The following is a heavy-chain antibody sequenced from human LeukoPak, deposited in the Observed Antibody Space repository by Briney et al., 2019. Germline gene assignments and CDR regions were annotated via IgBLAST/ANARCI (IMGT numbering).Heavy chain of an antibody. D-gene: IGHD3-16*01. J-gene: IGHJ6*02. CDR3: VGPYTFRPYCMDV. CDR1: GFPFRSYA. V-gene: IGHV3-64D*09. Sequence: GGSPRLSCSASGFPFRSYAMHWVRQAPGKGLEYVSAISDSGGSTYYADSVKGRFTISRENSKNTLYLQMSGWRAKDTVDYVEVGPYTFRPYCMDVCGQGTTVTVSS. CDR2: ISDSGGST.